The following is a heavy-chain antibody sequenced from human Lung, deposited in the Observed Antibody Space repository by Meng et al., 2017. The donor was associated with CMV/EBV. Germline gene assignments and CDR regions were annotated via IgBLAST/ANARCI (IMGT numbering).Heavy chain of an antibody. J-gene: IGHJ6*02. Sequence: SGPTLVXLTETLTLILSVPGFPLTNASMGVSWVRQPPGKALEWLAHIFSNDEKSYSTSLKSRLTISKDTSKSQVVLTMTNMDPVDTATYYCARGLADYDFWSGYYNYYGMEVWGQGTXVTVSS. CDR3: ARGLADYDFWSGYYNYYGMEV. CDR1: GFPLTNASMG. CDR2: IFSNDEK. D-gene: IGHD3-3*01. V-gene: IGHV2-26*01.